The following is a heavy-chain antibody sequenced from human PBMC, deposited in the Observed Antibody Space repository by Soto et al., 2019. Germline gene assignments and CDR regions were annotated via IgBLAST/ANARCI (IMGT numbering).Heavy chain of an antibody. J-gene: IGHJ6*02. CDR3: GRGGQVLGYSYYGRDV. D-gene: IGHD1-20*01. V-gene: IGHV1-69*06. CDR2: IIPIFGTA. CDR1: GGTFSSYA. Sequence: QVQLVQSGAEVKKPGSSVKVSCKASGGTFSSYAISWVRQAPGQGLEWMGGIIPIFGTANYAQKFQGRVTITADKSGSTAYRERGSLRSEDRAGYYWGRGGQVLGYSYYGRDVGAQGPTVTLSS.